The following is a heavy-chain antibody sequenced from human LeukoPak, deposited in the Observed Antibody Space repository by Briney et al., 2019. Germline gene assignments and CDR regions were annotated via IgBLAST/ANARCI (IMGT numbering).Heavy chain of an antibody. J-gene: IGHJ6*02. CDR1: GFTFSSYN. Sequence: GGSLRLSCAASGFTFSSYNMNWVRQAPGKGLEWVSCISGGRTYIYYADSVKGRFTISRDNAKNSPYLEMNSLRVEDTAVYYCARDEGFFYGMDVWGQGTTVTVSS. CDR2: ISGGRTYI. V-gene: IGHV3-21*01. CDR3: ARDEGFFYGMDV. D-gene: IGHD3-3*01.